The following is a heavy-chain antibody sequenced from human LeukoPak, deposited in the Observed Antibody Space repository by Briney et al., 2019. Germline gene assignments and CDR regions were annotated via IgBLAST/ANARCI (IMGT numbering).Heavy chain of an antibody. CDR1: GFSFSSNW. Sequence: GGSLRLSCAAPGFSFSSNWMGWVRQAPGKGLEWVAHIKRDGSQKYYLDSVKGRFTISRDNAKNSLYLQMNSLRAEDTAVYYCARLGLEVGGPNWFDPWGQGTLVTVSS. J-gene: IGHJ5*02. CDR3: ARLGLEVGGPNWFDP. D-gene: IGHD1-1*01. CDR2: IKRDGSQK. V-gene: IGHV3-7*01.